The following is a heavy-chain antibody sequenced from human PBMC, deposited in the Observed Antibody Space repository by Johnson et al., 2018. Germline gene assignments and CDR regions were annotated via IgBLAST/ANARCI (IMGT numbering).Heavy chain of an antibody. CDR3: ARVNYGDYYYMDV. D-gene: IGHD4-17*01. CDR1: GFTFSTYS. J-gene: IGHJ6*03. Sequence: VQLVEYGGGLVKPGGSLRLSCAASGFTFSTYSMNWVRQAPGKGLEWVSSLSSSSSYIYYAASVKGRFTISRDNAKTSLYLQMNSLRAEDTAVYYCARVNYGDYYYMDVWGKGTTVTVSS. CDR2: LSSSSSYI. V-gene: IGHV3-21*01.